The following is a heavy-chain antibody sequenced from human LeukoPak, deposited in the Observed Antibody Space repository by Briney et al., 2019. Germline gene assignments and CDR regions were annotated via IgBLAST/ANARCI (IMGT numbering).Heavy chain of an antibody. CDR2: IYYSGST. D-gene: IGHD2-21*01. CDR3: ARLAGYYYYMDV. CDR1: TFRNYW. Sequence: TFRNYWMSWVRQPPGKGLEWIGCIYYSGSTYYNPSLKSRVTISVDTSKNQFSLKLSSVTAADTAVYYCARLAGYYYYMDVWGKGTTVTISS. J-gene: IGHJ6*03. V-gene: IGHV4-39*01.